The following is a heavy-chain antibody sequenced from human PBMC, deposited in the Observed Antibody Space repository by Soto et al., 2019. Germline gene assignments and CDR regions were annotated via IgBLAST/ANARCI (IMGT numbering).Heavy chain of an antibody. D-gene: IGHD6-6*01. CDR3: ARKSRHSSSYFDY. CDR1: GGSFSGYY. Sequence: PSETLSLTCAVYGGSFSGYYWSWIRQPPWKGLEWIGEINHSGSTNYNPSLKSRVTISVDTSKNQFSLKLSSVTAADTAVYYCARKSRHSSSYFDYWGQGTLVTVSS. J-gene: IGHJ4*02. V-gene: IGHV4-34*01. CDR2: INHSGST.